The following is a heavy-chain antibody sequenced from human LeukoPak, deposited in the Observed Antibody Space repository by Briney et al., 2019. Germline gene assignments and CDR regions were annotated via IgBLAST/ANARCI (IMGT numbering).Heavy chain of an antibody. CDR1: GGSIGTYY. V-gene: IGHV4-59*08. CDR2: IYVTGT. J-gene: IGHJ6*03. CDR3: ARHIGGGIEDMDV. Sequence: SETLSLTCTVSGGSIGTYYWSWVRQSPGTGLEWIGYIYVTGTRYNPSLQSRVTISVDRSRNQFFLKMTSVTAADTAAYYCARHIGGGIEDMDVWGRGTKVTVSS. D-gene: IGHD3-16*02.